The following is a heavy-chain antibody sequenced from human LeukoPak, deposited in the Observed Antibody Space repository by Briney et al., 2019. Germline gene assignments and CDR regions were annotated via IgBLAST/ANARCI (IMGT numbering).Heavy chain of an antibody. J-gene: IGHJ4*02. CDR1: GFTFSDYW. V-gene: IGHV3-7*01. CDR2: IEQDGSEK. Sequence: GGSLRLSCTASGFTFSDYWMSWVRQTPGKGLEWVASIEQDGSEKFYVDSVKGRFTISRDNAKNSLFLQMNSPRADDTAVYYCARPSVLGPNTDYWGQGTLLTVSS. CDR3: ARPSVLGPNTDY. D-gene: IGHD4/OR15-4a*01.